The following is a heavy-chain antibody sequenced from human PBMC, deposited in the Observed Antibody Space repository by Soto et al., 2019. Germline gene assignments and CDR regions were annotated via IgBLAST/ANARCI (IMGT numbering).Heavy chain of an antibody. D-gene: IGHD2-15*01. CDR3: ARGRTCTGASCYGGGDY. Sequence: GGSLRLSCAASGFTFSDYGMNWMRQAPGKGLEWVASISSDNNYIYYRDSVEGRFTISRDNAKNSLYLQMTSLGAEDRAVYYCARGRTCTGASCYGGGDYWGQGTLVTVSS. J-gene: IGHJ4*02. V-gene: IGHV3-21*06. CDR1: GFTFSDYG. CDR2: ISSDNNYI.